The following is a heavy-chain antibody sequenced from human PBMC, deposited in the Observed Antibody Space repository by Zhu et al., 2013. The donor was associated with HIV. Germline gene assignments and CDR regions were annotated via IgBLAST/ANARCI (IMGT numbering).Heavy chain of an antibody. Sequence: QVQLVQSGAEVKKPGSSVKVSCKASGGTFSSYAISWVRQAPGQGLEWMGGIIPIFGTANYAQKFQGRVTITADESTSTAYMELSSLRSEDTAVYYCARDREAAAGTGGYFDLVGPWHPGHCLL. CDR2: IIPIFGTA. J-gene: IGHJ2*01. D-gene: IGHD6-13*01. CDR3: ARDREAAAGTGGYFDL. CDR1: GGTFSSYA. V-gene: IGHV1-69*12.